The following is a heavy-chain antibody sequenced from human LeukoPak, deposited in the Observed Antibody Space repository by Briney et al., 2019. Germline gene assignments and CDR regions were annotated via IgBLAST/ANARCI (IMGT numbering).Heavy chain of an antibody. Sequence: SVTVSCKASGGTFSSYAISWVRQAPGQGLEWMGIINPSGGSTSYAQKFQGRVTITADESTSTAYMELSSLRSEDTAVYYCARIVPGGVVPAAMPYNWFDPWGQGTLVTVSS. CDR2: INPSGGST. CDR3: ARIVPGGVVPAAMPYNWFDP. J-gene: IGHJ5*02. CDR1: GGTFSSYA. D-gene: IGHD2-2*01. V-gene: IGHV1-69*11.